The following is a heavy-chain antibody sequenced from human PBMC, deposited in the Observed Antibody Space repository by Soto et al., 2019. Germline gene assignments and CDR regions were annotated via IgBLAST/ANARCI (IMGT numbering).Heavy chain of an antibody. Sequence: QVQLQESGPGLVKPSGTLSLTCAVSGGSFTSNNWWTWVRQPPGQGLEWIGEIYRTGSTNYNPSLKSRVTISLDKSENQFSLKVTSLTAADTAVYYCARRDPGTSVDYWGQGTLVTVSS. CDR1: GGSFTSNNW. D-gene: IGHD1-7*01. CDR2: IYRTGST. V-gene: IGHV4-4*02. CDR3: ARRDPGTSVDY. J-gene: IGHJ4*02.